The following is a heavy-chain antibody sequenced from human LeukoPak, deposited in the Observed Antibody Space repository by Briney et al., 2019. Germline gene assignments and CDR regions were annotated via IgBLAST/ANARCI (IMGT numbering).Heavy chain of an antibody. CDR3: ARRGDGYNYDFDY. D-gene: IGHD5-24*01. Sequence: PSETLSLTCTVSGGSISSGDYYWSWIRQPPGKGLAWIGYIYYSGSTYYNPSLKSRVTISVDTSKNQFSLKLSSVTAADTAVYYCARRGDGYNYDFDYWGQGTLVTVSS. CDR2: IYYSGST. CDR1: GGSISSGDYY. J-gene: IGHJ4*02. V-gene: IGHV4-30-4*01.